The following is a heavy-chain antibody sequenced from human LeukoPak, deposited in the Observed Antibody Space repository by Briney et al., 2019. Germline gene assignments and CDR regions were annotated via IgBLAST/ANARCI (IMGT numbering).Heavy chain of an antibody. CDR2: IYHSGST. Sequence: SETLSLTCAVSGGSISSGGYSWSWIRQPPGKGLEWIGYIYHSGSTYYNPSLKSRVTISVDRSKNQFSLKLSSVTAADTAVYYCARSAYCGGDCLYYFDYWGQGTLVTVSS. J-gene: IGHJ4*02. D-gene: IGHD2-21*02. V-gene: IGHV4-30-2*01. CDR3: ARSAYCGGDCLYYFDY. CDR1: GGSISSGGYS.